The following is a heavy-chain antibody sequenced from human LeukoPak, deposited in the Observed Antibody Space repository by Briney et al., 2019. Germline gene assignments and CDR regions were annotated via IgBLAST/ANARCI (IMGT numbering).Heavy chain of an antibody. J-gene: IGHJ4*02. CDR1: GFTFSSYA. D-gene: IGHD3-3*01. CDR3: ANLRFLEWSRSPDY. CDR2: ISGSGGST. Sequence: GGSLRLSCAASGFTFSSYAMSWVHQAPGKGLEWVSAISGSGGSTYYADSVKGRFTISRDNSKNTLYLQMNSLRAEDTAVYYCANLRFLEWSRSPDYWGQGTLVTVSS. V-gene: IGHV3-23*01.